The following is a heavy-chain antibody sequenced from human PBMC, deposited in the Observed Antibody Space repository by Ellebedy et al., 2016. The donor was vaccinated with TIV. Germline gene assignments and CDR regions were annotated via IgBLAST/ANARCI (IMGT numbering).Heavy chain of an antibody. Sequence: ASVKVSCKASAGTFSNQAISWVRQAPAQGLEWMGWISAYNGNTKYAKKLQGRVIMTTDTSTSTAYMELSSLTSDDTAVYFCATLATYYYDGSSYKYADYWGQGTLVTVSS. CDR2: ISAYNGNT. CDR3: ATLATYYYDGSSYKYADY. CDR1: AGTFSNQA. V-gene: IGHV1-18*01. D-gene: IGHD3-22*01. J-gene: IGHJ4*02.